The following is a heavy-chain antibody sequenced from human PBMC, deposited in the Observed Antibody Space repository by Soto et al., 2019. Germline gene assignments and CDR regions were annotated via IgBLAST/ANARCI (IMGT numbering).Heavy chain of an antibody. Sequence: QVQLQQWGAGLLKPSETLSLTCAVYGGSFSGYYWSWIRQPPGKGLEWIGEINHSGSTNYNPSLKSRVTISVDTSKNQFSLKLSSVTAADTAVYYCARTDPLEMATIGAYWGQGTLVTVSS. J-gene: IGHJ4*02. CDR1: GGSFSGYY. CDR3: ARTDPLEMATIGAY. V-gene: IGHV4-34*01. CDR2: INHSGST. D-gene: IGHD5-12*01.